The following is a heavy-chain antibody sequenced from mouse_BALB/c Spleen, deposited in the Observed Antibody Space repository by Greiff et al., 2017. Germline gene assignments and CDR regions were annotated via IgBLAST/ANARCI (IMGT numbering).Heavy chain of an antibody. Sequence: VQLQQSGAELVRPGASVKLSCKASGYTFTSYWMQWVKQRPGQGLEWIGAIYPGDGDTRYTQKFKGKATLTADKSSSTAYMQLSSLASEDSAVYYCARCRAGSSRFDYWGQGTTLTVSS. V-gene: IGHV1-87*01. CDR3: ARCRAGSSRFDY. J-gene: IGHJ2*01. CDR2: IYPGDGDT. D-gene: IGHD1-1*01. CDR1: GYTFTSYW.